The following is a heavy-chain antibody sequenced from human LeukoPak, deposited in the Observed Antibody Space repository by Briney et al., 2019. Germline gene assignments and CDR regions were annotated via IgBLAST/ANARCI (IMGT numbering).Heavy chain of an antibody. J-gene: IGHJ4*02. CDR3: ARDRIPAAVLDY. CDR2: INPYNGKT. D-gene: IGHD6-13*01. CDR1: GYNFITYS. Sequence: ASVKVSCKASGYNFITYSISWVRQAPGQGLEWMGWINPYNGKTKYAQRFQGRVTMTTDTSTSTAYMELRSLRSDDTAVYFCARDRIPAAVLDYWGPGTLVTVSS. V-gene: IGHV1-18*01.